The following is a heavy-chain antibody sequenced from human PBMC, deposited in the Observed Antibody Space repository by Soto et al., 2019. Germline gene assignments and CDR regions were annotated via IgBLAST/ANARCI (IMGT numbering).Heavy chain of an antibody. J-gene: IGHJ6*04. CDR3: ARDDVLCDGGRCYGVPLDV. D-gene: IGHD2-15*01. V-gene: IGHV3-66*01. Sequence: EVQLVESGGGLVQPGGSLRLSCAASGFTVSSKYMSWVRQAPGKGLEWVSLIQSGGPTYYADSVKGRFTISRDTSENTVHLQMQSMRAEDTAGYYCARDDVLCDGGRCYGVPLDVWGKGNAVNVSS. CDR2: IQSGGPT. CDR1: GFTVSSKY.